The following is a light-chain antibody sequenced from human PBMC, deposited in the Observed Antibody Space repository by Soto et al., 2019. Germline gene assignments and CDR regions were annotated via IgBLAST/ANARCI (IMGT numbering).Light chain of an antibody. CDR2: KAS. CDR3: QQYNSYSSGT. J-gene: IGKJ1*01. V-gene: IGKV1-5*03. Sequence: DIQMTQSPSTLSASVGDRVTITCRASQNINSWLAWYQQKPGKAPKLLIYKASSLESGVPSRFSGSGSGTEFTLTINSLQPDDFAIYYCQQYNSYSSGTFGQGTKVEIQ. CDR1: QNINSW.